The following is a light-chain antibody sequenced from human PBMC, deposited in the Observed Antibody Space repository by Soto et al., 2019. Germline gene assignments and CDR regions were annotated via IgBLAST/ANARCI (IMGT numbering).Light chain of an antibody. CDR1: SSDVGSYNL. Sequence: QSALTQPASVSGSPGQSITISCTGTSSDVGSYNLVSWYQQHPGKAPKLMIYEVNKWPSGVSNRFSGSKSGNTASLTISGLQAEDEADYYCCSYAGSYVVFGGGTQLTVL. J-gene: IGLJ2*01. CDR3: CSYAGSYVV. CDR2: EVN. V-gene: IGLV2-23*02.